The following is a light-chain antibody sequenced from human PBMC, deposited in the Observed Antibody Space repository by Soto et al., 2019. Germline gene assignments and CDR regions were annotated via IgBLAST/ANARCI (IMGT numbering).Light chain of an antibody. Sequence: DIQMTQSPSSLSASVGERVTITCRASQSINSYLNWYQQKPGKAPKLLIYAASSVQSGVPSRFSGSGSGTDFTLTISSLQSEDFATYYCQQANSFPLTFGQGTRLEIK. J-gene: IGKJ5*01. CDR1: QSINSY. V-gene: IGKV1-12*01. CDR3: QQANSFPLT. CDR2: AAS.